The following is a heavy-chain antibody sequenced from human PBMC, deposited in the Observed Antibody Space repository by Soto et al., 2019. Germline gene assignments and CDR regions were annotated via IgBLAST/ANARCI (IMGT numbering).Heavy chain of an antibody. V-gene: IGHV3-9*01. J-gene: IGHJ4*02. D-gene: IGHD3-22*01. CDR2: LTWNGEVI. CDR1: GFTFDDYA. CDR3: VKDSESSGYLTHLDY. Sequence: EVQLAESGGALVQPGRSLRLSCVASGFTFDDYAIHWVRQTPGKGLEWVSGLTWNGEVIGYADSVKGRFTISRDNAKNSLYLEMNSLRPEDTALYYCVKDSESSGYLTHLDYWGQGTLVTVS.